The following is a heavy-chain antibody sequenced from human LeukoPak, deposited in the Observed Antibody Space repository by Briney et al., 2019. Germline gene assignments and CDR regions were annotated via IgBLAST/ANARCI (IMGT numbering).Heavy chain of an antibody. CDR1: GGSMSSSSYY. Sequence: SETLSLTCTVSGGSMSSSSYYWGWIRQPPGKGLEWIGSIYYSGSTYYNPSLKSRVTISVDTSRNQFSLKLSSVTAADTAVYYCAKHRARWLQSNWFDPWGQGTLVTVSS. CDR2: IYYSGST. V-gene: IGHV4-39*01. J-gene: IGHJ5*02. D-gene: IGHD5-24*01. CDR3: AKHRARWLQSNWFDP.